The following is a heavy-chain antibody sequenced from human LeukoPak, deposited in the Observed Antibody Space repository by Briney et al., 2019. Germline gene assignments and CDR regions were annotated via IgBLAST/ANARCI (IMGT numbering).Heavy chain of an antibody. CDR2: IYPGDSDT. Sequence: GESLKISCKGSGYIFTNNWIGWVRQMPGKGLEWMGIIYPGDSDTRYSPSFEGQVTISVDKSISTAHLQWSSLKASDTAMYYCARQTRDGSGSRGYSFDFWGQGTLVTVSS. J-gene: IGHJ4*02. CDR3: ARQTRDGSGSRGYSFDF. D-gene: IGHD3-10*01. V-gene: IGHV5-51*01. CDR1: GYIFTNNW.